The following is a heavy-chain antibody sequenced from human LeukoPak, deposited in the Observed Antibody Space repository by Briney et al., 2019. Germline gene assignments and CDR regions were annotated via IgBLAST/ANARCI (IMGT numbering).Heavy chain of an antibody. D-gene: IGHD2-2*02. CDR1: GGSCSDYY. Sequence: SETLSLTCAGYGGSCSDYYWSWMRQPPGQGREWLGEINHSGSANYNPSLKSQVTISVATSKTQFSLKLTSAPAADTAVYYCARSSPRFSSGISCYIGAFNICGQGTMVTVPS. V-gene: IGHV4-34*01. CDR3: ARSSPRFSSGISCYIGAFNI. CDR2: INHSGSA. J-gene: IGHJ3*02.